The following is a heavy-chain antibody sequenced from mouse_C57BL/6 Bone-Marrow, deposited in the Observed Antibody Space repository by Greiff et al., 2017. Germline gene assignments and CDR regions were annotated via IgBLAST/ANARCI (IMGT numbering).Heavy chain of an antibody. CDR1: GYAFSSSW. J-gene: IGHJ3*01. CDR2: IYPGDGDT. CDR3: ARRRINWDWFAY. Sequence: QVQLKQSGPELVKPGASVKISCKASGYAFSSSWMNWVKQRPGKGLEWIGRIYPGDGDTNYNGKFKGKATLTADKSSSTAYMQLSSLTSEDSAVYFCARRRINWDWFAYWGQGTLDTVSA. D-gene: IGHD4-1*01. V-gene: IGHV1-82*01.